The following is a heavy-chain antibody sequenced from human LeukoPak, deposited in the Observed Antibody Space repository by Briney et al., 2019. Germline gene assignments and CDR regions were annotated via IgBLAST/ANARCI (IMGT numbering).Heavy chain of an antibody. CDR1: GGSISSYY. D-gene: IGHD5-12*01. V-gene: IGHV4-4*07. CDR3: AKDLEPSGFHTFDY. CDR2: IYTSGST. Sequence: SETLSLTCTVSGGSISSYYWSWIRQPAGKGPEWIGRIYTSGSTNYNPSLKSRVTMSVDTSKNQFSLKLSSVTAADTAVYYCAKDLEPSGFHTFDYWGQGTLVTVSS. J-gene: IGHJ4*02.